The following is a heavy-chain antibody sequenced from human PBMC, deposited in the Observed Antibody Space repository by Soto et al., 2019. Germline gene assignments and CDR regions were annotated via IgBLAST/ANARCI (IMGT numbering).Heavy chain of an antibody. CDR2: ISAYNGNT. V-gene: IGHV1-18*01. CDR1: GYTFTSYG. J-gene: IGHJ6*03. CDR3: ARGGVVVPAAHLDYYYYYYMDV. Sequence: GASVKVSCKASGYTFTSYGISWVRQAPGQGLEWMGWISAYNGNTNYAQKLQGRVTMTTDTSTSTAYMELRSLRSDDTAVYYCARGGVVVPAAHLDYYYYYYMDVWGKGTTVTVSS. D-gene: IGHD2-2*01.